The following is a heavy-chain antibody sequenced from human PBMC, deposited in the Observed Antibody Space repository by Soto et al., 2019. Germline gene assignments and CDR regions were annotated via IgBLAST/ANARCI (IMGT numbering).Heavy chain of an antibody. CDR3: ARRYSSGWYYFDY. CDR1: GYSFTSHW. D-gene: IGHD6-19*01. V-gene: IGHV5-10-1*01. J-gene: IGHJ4*02. CDR2: IDPTDSYT. Sequence: PGESLKISCKASGYSFTSHWISWVRQMPGKGLEWMGRIDPTDSYTNYSPSFQGHVTISVDKSITTAYLQWSSLKASDTAMYYCARRYSSGWYYFDYWGQGTLVTVSS.